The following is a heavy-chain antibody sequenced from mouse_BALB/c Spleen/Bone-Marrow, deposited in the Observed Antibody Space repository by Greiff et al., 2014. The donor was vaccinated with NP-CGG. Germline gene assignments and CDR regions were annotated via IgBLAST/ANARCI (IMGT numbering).Heavy chain of an antibody. V-gene: IGHV1-14*01. CDR1: GYTFTNYV. Sequence: EVQLQQSGPELVKPGASVKMSCKASGYTFTNYVMHWVKQKPGQGLEWIGYINPYNDGTKYNEKFKGKATLTSDKSSGTAYMELSSLTSEYSAVYYCAGRPSFYGSSYGALDYWGQGTSVTVSS. J-gene: IGHJ4*01. CDR2: INPYNDGT. CDR3: AGRPSFYGSSYGALDY. D-gene: IGHD1-1*01.